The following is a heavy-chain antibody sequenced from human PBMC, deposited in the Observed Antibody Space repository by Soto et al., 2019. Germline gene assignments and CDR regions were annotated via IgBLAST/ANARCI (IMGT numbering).Heavy chain of an antibody. Sequence: QVQLVQSGAEVKKPGASVKVSCKASGYTFTSYYMHWVRQAPGQGHEWMGIINPSGGSTSYAQKIRGRVTMTRDTSTSTVYMELSSLRSEDTAVYYCASTTVTTDYYGMDVWGQGTTVTVSS. D-gene: IGHD4-17*01. V-gene: IGHV1-46*01. CDR3: ASTTVTTDYYGMDV. CDR2: INPSGGST. CDR1: GYTFTSYY. J-gene: IGHJ6*02.